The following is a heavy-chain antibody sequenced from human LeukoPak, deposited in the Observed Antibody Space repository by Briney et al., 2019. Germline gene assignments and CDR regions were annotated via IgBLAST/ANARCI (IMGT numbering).Heavy chain of an antibody. CDR2: ISYDGSNK. J-gene: IGHJ4*02. Sequence: PGGSLRLSCAASGFTFSSYAMHWVRQAPGKGLEWVAVISYDGSNKYYADSVKGRFTISRDNSKNTLYLQMNSLRAEDTAVYYCTTRNCSGGSCHDYWGQGTLVTVSS. V-gene: IGHV3-30-3*01. D-gene: IGHD2-15*01. CDR3: TTRNCSGGSCHDY. CDR1: GFTFSSYA.